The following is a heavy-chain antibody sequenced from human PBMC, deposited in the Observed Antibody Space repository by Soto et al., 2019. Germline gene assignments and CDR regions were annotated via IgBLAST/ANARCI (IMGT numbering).Heavy chain of an antibody. D-gene: IGHD6-19*01. CDR3: GRGPYSSGRHGAVDI. V-gene: IGHV1-18*01. CDR1: GYTFTSYG. J-gene: IGHJ3*02. Sequence: ASVKVSCKASGYTFTSYGISWVRQAPGQGLEWMGWISGYNGNTNLAQKLQGRVTMTTDTPTSTAFMEMSSLTSEDTAVYYCGRGPYSSGRHGAVDIWGQGTMVTVSS. CDR2: ISGYNGNT.